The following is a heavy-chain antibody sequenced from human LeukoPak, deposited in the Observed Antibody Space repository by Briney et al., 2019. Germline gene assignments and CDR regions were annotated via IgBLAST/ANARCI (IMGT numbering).Heavy chain of an antibody. Sequence: ASVKVSCKASGYTFTSYGISWVRQAPGQGLEWMGWMNPNSGNTGYAQKFQGRVTMTRNTSISTAYMELSSLRSEDTAVYYCARGPPMVRDHWGQGTLVTVSS. J-gene: IGHJ4*02. CDR2: MNPNSGNT. D-gene: IGHD3-10*01. V-gene: IGHV1-8*02. CDR1: GYTFTSYG. CDR3: ARGPPMVRDH.